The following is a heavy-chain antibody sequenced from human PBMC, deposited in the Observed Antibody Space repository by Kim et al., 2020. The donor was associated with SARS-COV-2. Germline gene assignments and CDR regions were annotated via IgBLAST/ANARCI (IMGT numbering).Heavy chain of an antibody. CDR3: ARGYQLLLVPPGY. CDR1: GSSISSGGYY. CDR2: IYYSGST. Sequence: SETLSLTCTVSGSSISSGGYYWSWIRQHPGKGLEWIGYIYYSGSTYYNPSLKSRVTISVDTSKNQFSLKLSSVTAADTAVYYCARGYQLLLVPPGYWGQGTLVTVSS. V-gene: IGHV4-31*03. D-gene: IGHD2-2*01. J-gene: IGHJ4*02.